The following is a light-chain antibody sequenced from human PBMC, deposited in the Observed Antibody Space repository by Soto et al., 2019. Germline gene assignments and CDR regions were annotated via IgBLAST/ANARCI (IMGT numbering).Light chain of an antibody. V-gene: IGLV2-8*01. CDR2: EVT. Sequence: QSALTQPPSASGSLGQSVTISCTGTSSDVGGYNYVSWHQQHPGKAPKVMIYEVTKRPPGVPDRFSGSKSGNTASLTVSGLQPDDDADYYCSSFAGGGNPVLLGGGTKLTVL. CDR1: SSDVGGYNY. CDR3: SSFAGGGNPVL. J-gene: IGLJ2*01.